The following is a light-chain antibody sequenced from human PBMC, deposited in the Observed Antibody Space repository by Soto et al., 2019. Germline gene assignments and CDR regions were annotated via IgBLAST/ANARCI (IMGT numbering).Light chain of an antibody. CDR3: QQYIFRPWT. Sequence: EIVMTQSPAIVSVFPGERATLSCRASQSVTTSVAWYQQKPGQAPKLIIYATSTRAKGISDRFSGSGSGTEFTLAISGLQSEDFAVYYCQQYIFRPWTFGQGTKVESK. CDR1: QSVTTS. CDR2: ATS. J-gene: IGKJ1*01. V-gene: IGKV3-15*01.